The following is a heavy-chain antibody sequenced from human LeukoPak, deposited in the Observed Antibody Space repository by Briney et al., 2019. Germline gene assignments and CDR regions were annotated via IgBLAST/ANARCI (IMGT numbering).Heavy chain of an antibody. D-gene: IGHD3-10*01. J-gene: IGHJ3*02. CDR2: IISIFGTA. CDR3: AIIRFEVRVDVFDI. V-gene: IGHV1-69*13. Sequence: ASVKVSCKASGGTFSSYAISWVRQAPGQGLEWMGGIISIFGTANYAQKFQGRVTITADESTSTAYMELSSLRSEDTAVYYCAIIRFEVRVDVFDIWGQGTMVTVSS. CDR1: GGTFSSYA.